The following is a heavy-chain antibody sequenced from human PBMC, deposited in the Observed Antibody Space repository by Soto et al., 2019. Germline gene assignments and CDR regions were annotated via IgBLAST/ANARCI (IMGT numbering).Heavy chain of an antibody. CDR1: GGSISSGGYY. Sequence: SSETLSLTCTVSGGSISSGGYYWSWIRQHPGKGLEWIGYIYYSGSTYYNPSLKSRVTISVDTSKNQFSLKLSAVTAADTAVYYCARVFGFGGMDVWGQGTTVTVS. V-gene: IGHV4-31*03. J-gene: IGHJ6*02. D-gene: IGHD3-10*01. CDR2: IYYSGST. CDR3: ARVFGFGGMDV.